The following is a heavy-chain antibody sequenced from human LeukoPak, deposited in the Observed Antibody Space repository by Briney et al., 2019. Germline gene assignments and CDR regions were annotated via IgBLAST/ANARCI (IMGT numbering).Heavy chain of an antibody. V-gene: IGHV4-59*01. CDR1: GGSISSYY. J-gene: IGHJ3*02. Sequence: SETLSLTCTVSGGSISSYYWSWIRQPPGKGLEWIGYIYYSGSTNYNPSLKSRVTISVDTSKNQFSLKLSSVTAADTAVYYCARDNGCSTSCSDAFDIWGQGTMVTVSS. CDR2: IYYSGST. D-gene: IGHD2-2*01. CDR3: ARDNGCSTSCSDAFDI.